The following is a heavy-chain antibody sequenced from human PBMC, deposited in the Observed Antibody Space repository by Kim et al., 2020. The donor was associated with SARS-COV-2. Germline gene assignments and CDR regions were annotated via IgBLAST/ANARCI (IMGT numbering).Heavy chain of an antibody. Sequence: GSLRLSCAASGFTFSSYAMSWVRQAPGKGLEWVSTISGSDSSTYYADSVKGHFTISRDNSKNTLYLQMNSLRAEDTAVYYCAKAWAISSDYWGQGTLVTVSS. CDR1: GFTFSSYA. D-gene: IGHD3-9*01. CDR2: ISGSDSST. V-gene: IGHV3-23*01. CDR3: AKAWAISSDY. J-gene: IGHJ4*02.